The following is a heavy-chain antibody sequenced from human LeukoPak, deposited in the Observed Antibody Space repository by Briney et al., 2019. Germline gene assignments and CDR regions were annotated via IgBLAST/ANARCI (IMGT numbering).Heavy chain of an antibody. CDR2: INHSGST. Sequence: PSETLSLTCAVYGGSFSGYYWSWIRQPPGKGLEWIGEINHSGSTNYNPSLKSRVTISVDTSKNQFSLKLSSVTAADTAVYYCASRSRLGSLGFGFDPWGQGTLVTVSS. CDR3: ASRSRLGSLGFGFDP. CDR1: GGSFSGYY. V-gene: IGHV4-34*01. J-gene: IGHJ5*02. D-gene: IGHD6-13*01.